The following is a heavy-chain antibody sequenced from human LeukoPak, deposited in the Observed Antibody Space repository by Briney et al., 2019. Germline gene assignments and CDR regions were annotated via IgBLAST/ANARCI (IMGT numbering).Heavy chain of an antibody. V-gene: IGHV4-34*01. CDR3: ARRSTYYYGSGSDFDY. D-gene: IGHD3-10*01. Sequence: SETLSLTCAVYGGSFSGYYWSWIRQPPGKGLEWIGEINHSGSTNYNPSRKSRVTISVDTSKNQFSLKLSSVPAADPAVYYCARRSTYYYGSGSDFDYWGQGTLVTVSS. CDR2: INHSGST. CDR1: GGSFSGYY. J-gene: IGHJ4*02.